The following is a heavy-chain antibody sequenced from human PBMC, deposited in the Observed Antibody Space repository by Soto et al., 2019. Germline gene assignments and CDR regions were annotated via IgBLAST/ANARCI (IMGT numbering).Heavy chain of an antibody. J-gene: IGHJ6*02. CDR1: GFTVSSNY. V-gene: IGHV3-66*01. D-gene: IGHD6-19*01. CDR3: ARVGYSSGWLYGMDV. Sequence: EVQLVESGGGLVQPGGSLRLSCAASGFTVSSNYMSWVRQAPGKGLEWVSVIYSGGSTYYADSVKGRFTISRDNSKNTLYLQMDSLRAEDTAVYYCARVGYSSGWLYGMDVWGQGTTVTVSS. CDR2: IYSGGST.